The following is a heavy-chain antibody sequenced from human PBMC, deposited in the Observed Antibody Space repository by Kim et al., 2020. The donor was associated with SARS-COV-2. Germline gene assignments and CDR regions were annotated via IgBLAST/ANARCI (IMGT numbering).Heavy chain of an antibody. CDR2: IYHSGST. CDR1: GYSISSGYY. CDR3: ARDLSRSWFRYFDY. Sequence: SETLSLTCTVSGYSISSGYYWGWIRQPPGKGLEWIGSIYHSGSTNYNPSLKSRVTISVDTSKNQFSLKLSSVTAADTAVYYCARDLSRSWFRYFDYWGQGTLVTVSS. D-gene: IGHD6-13*01. V-gene: IGHV4-38-2*02. J-gene: IGHJ4*02.